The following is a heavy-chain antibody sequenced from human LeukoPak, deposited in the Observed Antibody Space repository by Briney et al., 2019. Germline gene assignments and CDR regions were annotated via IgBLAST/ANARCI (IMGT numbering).Heavy chain of an antibody. CDR2: TYYRSNWYN. CDR3: AREVAGTWSFDI. J-gene: IGHJ3*02. D-gene: IGHD6-19*01. CDR1: GDSVSSNSAA. V-gene: IGHV6-1*01. Sequence: SQTLSLTCAISGDSVSSNSAAWNWIRQSPSRGLEWLGRTYYRSNWYNDYVAFVKSLISVNPDTSKNQFSLQLNSVTPEDTAIYYCAREVAGTWSFDIWGQGTVVTVSS.